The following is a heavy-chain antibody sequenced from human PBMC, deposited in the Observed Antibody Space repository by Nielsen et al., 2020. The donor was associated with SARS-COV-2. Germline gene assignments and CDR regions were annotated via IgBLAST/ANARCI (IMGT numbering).Heavy chain of an antibody. CDR1: GFTFSGSA. CDR3: TRVNPISGSWFDAFDI. V-gene: IGHV3-73*01. J-gene: IGHJ3*02. D-gene: IGHD5-12*01. CDR2: IRSKANSYAT. Sequence: GGSLRLSCAASGFTFSGSAMHWVRQASGKGLEWVGRIRSKANSYATAYAASVKGRFTISRDDSKNTAYLQMNSLKTEDTAVYYCTRVNPISGSWFDAFDIWGQGTVVTVSS.